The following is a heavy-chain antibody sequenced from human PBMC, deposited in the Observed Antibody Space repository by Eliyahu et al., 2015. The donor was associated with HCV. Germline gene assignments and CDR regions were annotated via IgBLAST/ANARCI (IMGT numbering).Heavy chain of an antibody. D-gene: IGHD1-7*01. CDR3: LKGHQEDENFFDP. CDR1: GFTFSXSA. CDR2: IRTRVNSYAT. Sequence: EVQVVESGGGLVQPGGSLKLSCAASGFTFSXSAMQWVRQASGKGLEWVGRIRTRVNSYATVYAASVKGRFIISRDDSKNTAYLHMNSLKTEDTAVYYCLKGHQEDENFFDPWGQGTLVTVSS. V-gene: IGHV3-73*02. J-gene: IGHJ5*02.